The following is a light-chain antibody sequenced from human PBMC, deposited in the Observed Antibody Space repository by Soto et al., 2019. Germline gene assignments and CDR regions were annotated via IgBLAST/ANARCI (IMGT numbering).Light chain of an antibody. J-gene: IGKJ4*01. CDR2: DAS. V-gene: IGKV1-5*01. CDR1: QNINKW. CDR3: QQYDGN. Sequence: DIQMTQSPSTLSASVGDRVTITCRASQNINKWLTWYQQKPGKAPKVLIYDASSLESGVQSRFSGSGSGTEFTFTISSLQPDDFATYYCQQYDGNFGGGTKVEIK.